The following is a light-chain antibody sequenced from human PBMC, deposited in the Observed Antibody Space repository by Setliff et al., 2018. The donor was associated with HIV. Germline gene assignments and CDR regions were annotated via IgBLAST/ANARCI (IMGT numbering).Light chain of an antibody. CDR3: SSYTSISTYV. J-gene: IGLJ1*01. V-gene: IGLV2-14*01. Sequence: QSVLAQPASVSGSPGQSIAISCTGTSSDVGGYDYVSWFQQHPGKAPKLMIYDVGKRPSGVSNRFSGSKSDNTASLTISGLQAEDEADYFCSSYTSISTYVFGTGTKVTVL. CDR1: SSDVGGYDY. CDR2: DVG.